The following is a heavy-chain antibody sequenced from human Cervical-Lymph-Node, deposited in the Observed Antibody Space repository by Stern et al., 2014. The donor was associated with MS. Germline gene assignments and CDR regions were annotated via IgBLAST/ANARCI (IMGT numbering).Heavy chain of an antibody. D-gene: IGHD1-26*01. CDR2: INPNSGGT. J-gene: IGHJ5*02. CDR3: ARVHQWEPNWFDP. CDR1: GYTFTGYY. Sequence: QVQLVQSGAEVKKPGASVKVSCKASGYTFTGYYMHWVRQAPGQGLEWMGRINPNSGGTNYAQKFQGRVTMTRDTSISTVYMELSRLRSDDTAVYYCARVHQWEPNWFDPWGQGTLVTVSS. V-gene: IGHV1-2*06.